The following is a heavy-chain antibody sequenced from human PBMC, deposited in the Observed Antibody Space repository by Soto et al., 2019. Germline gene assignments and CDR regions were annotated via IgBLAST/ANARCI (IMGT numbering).Heavy chain of an antibody. J-gene: IGHJ6*02. V-gene: IGHV2-70*04. CDR3: ARTRTYCGGDCYSDYYYGMDV. D-gene: IGHD2-21*02. Sequence: PTLVNPTQTLTLTCTFSGFSLSTSGMRVSWIRQPPGKALEWLARIDWDDDKFYSTSLKTRLTISKDTSKNQVVLTMTNMDPVDTATYYCARTRTYCGGDCYSDYYYGMDVWGQGTTVTVSS. CDR2: IDWDDDK. CDR1: GFSLSTSGMR.